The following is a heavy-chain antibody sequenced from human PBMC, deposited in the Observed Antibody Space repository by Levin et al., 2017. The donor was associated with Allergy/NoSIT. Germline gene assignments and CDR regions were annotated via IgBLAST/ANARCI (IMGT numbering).Heavy chain of an antibody. CDR3: AKERRYDYVWGSYRYDAFDI. CDR1: GFTFSSYG. Sequence: GESLKISCAASGFTFSSYGMHWVRQAPGKGLEWVAVISYDGSNKYYADSVKGRFTISRDNSKNTLYLQMNSLRAEDTAVYYCAKERRYDYVWGSYRYDAFDIWGQGTMVTVSS. V-gene: IGHV3-30*18. J-gene: IGHJ3*02. D-gene: IGHD3-16*02. CDR2: ISYDGSNK.